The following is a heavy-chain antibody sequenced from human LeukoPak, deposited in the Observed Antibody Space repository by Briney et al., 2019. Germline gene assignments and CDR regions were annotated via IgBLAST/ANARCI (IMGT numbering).Heavy chain of an antibody. CDR1: GFTFSDHY. V-gene: IGHV3-72*01. CDR3: ARDPTGTMVRGVTPFDY. CDR2: TRNKANRYTT. J-gene: IGHJ4*02. Sequence: GGSLRLSCAASGFTFSDHYMDWVRQAPGKGMEWVGRTRNKANRYTTLYAASVKGRFTISRDDSENSLYLDMNSLKTEDTAVYYCARDPTGTMVRGVTPFDYWGQGTLVTVSS. D-gene: IGHD3-10*01.